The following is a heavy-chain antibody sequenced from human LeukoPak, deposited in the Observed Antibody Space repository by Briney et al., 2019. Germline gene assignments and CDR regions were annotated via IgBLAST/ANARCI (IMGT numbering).Heavy chain of an antibody. Sequence: ASVKVSCKASGYTFTSYYMHWVRQAPGQGVEWMGIINPSGGSTSYAQKFQGRVTMTRDTPTSTVYMELSSLRSEDTAVYYCARGGGTEWELPPAEYFHHWGQGTLVTVSS. CDR1: GYTFTSYY. D-gene: IGHD1-26*01. V-gene: IGHV1-46*01. J-gene: IGHJ1*01. CDR2: INPSGGST. CDR3: ARGGGTEWELPPAEYFHH.